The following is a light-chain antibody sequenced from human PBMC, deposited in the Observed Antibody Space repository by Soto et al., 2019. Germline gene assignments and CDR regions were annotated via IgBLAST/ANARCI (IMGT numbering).Light chain of an antibody. CDR3: QQYNNWPLP. V-gene: IGKV3-15*01. Sequence: EILMTQSPATLSVSPGERATLSCRASQSVSSNLAWHQQKPGQAPRLLIYGASTRATGIPARFSGSGSGTEFTLTISSLQSEDFAVYYCQQYNNWPLPFGGGTKVDIK. CDR1: QSVSSN. CDR2: GAS. J-gene: IGKJ4*01.